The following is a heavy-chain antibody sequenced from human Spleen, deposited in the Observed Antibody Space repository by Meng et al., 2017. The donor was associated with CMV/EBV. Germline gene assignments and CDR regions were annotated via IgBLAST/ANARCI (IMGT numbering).Heavy chain of an antibody. CDR2: IFHSGST. V-gene: IGHV4-30-4*08. J-gene: IGHJ4*02. D-gene: IGHD1-7*01. CDR1: GDSISSGDSY. Sequence: SETLSLTCTVSGDSISSGDSYWSWIRQPPGKGLEWVGCIFHSGSTYYNPSLQSRVSISLDRSKSQFSLELSSVTAADTAVYYCARDPKWNYYFDYWGQGTLVTVSS. CDR3: ARDPKWNYYFDY.